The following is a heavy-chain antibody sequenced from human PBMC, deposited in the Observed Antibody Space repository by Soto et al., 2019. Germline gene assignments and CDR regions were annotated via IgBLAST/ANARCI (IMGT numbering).Heavy chain of an antibody. CDR2: ISGGGGTT. CDR1: GFTFSNYA. D-gene: IGHD2-15*01. CDR3: AKDRGSDCSGGSCYGAFDI. J-gene: IGHJ3*02. Sequence: PGGSLRLSCAGSGFTFSNYAMSWVRQAPGKGLEWVSGISGGGGTTYYADSVKGRLTISRDNSKNTLYLQMNSLRAEDTAVYYCAKDRGSDCSGGSCYGAFDIWGQGTMVTVSS. V-gene: IGHV3-23*01.